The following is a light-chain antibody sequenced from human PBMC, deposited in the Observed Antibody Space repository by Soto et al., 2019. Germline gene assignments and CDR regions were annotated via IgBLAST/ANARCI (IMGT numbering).Light chain of an antibody. V-gene: IGKV1-5*03. CDR3: QQYDYYPYT. CDR1: QSISSW. CDR2: KAS. Sequence: DIQMTQSPSTLSASVGDRVTITCRASQSISSWLAWYQQKPGEAPKILIYKASSLETGVPSRLSGSGSGTEFTLTISSLQPDDFATYYCQQYDYYPYTFGQGTKVDIK. J-gene: IGKJ2*01.